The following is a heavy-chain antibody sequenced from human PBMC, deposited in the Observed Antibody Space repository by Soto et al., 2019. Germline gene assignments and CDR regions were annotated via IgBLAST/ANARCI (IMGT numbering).Heavy chain of an antibody. CDR3: GRSFVSSPDY. V-gene: IGHV3-49*04. CDR2: IRSKAYGEIP. Sequence: GGSLRLSCTVSGFTFRDYAVNWARQAPGKGLGWVGFIRSKAYGEIPEYAASVKGRFTIFRDDSKAIAYLQMNSLTTEDTAVYYYGRSFVSSPDYWGQGTGVTVSS. CDR1: GFTFRDYA. D-gene: IGHD2-2*01. J-gene: IGHJ4*02.